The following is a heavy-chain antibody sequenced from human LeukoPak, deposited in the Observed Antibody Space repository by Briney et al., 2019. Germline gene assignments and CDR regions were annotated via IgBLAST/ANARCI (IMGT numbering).Heavy chain of an antibody. CDR2: IYYTGST. J-gene: IGHJ5*02. CDR3: ARVSGSWVTANWFDP. D-gene: IGHD2-21*02. CDR1: GGSISSYY. Sequence: KPSETLSLTCTVSGGSISSYYWNWIRQTPGKGLEWIGYIYYTGSTNYNPSLKSRVTISVDTSKNQFSLKLSSVTAADTAVYYCARVSGSWVTANWFDPWGQGTLVTVSS. V-gene: IGHV4-59*01.